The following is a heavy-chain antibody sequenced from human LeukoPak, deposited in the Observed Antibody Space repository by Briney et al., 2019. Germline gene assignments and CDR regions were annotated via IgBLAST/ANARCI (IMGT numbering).Heavy chain of an antibody. CDR1: GFTVSSNY. Sequence: PGGSLRLSCAASGFTVSSNYMSWVRQAPGKGLEWVSVIYSGGSTYYADSVKGRFTISRDNSKNTLYLQMNSLRAEDTAVYYCARDSRGWPFYYYYYGMDVWGQGTTVTVSS. J-gene: IGHJ6*02. CDR2: IYSGGST. V-gene: IGHV3-66*01. D-gene: IGHD6-19*01. CDR3: ARDSRGWPFYYYYYGMDV.